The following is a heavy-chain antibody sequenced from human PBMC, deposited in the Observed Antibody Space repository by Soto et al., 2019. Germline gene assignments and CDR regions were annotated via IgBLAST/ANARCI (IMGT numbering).Heavy chain of an antibody. CDR3: AYSSGWWRLDV. CDR2: KHHSGST. J-gene: IGHJ6*02. Sequence: QVHLQESGPGLVKPSGTLSLTCGVSGGSINNGYWWTWVRQPPGKGLEWIGEKHHSGSTNYKLSLERRVSVSLDKSKNQFSLVLSPVTAADTAVYYCAYSSGWWRLDVWGQGTTVTVSS. V-gene: IGHV4-4*02. D-gene: IGHD6-19*01. CDR1: GGSINNGYW.